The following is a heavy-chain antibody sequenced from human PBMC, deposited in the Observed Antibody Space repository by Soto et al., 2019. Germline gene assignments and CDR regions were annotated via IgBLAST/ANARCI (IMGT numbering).Heavy chain of an antibody. CDR1: WDSVSSKSAA. D-gene: IGHD2-2*01. CDR3: VRQHSTSVDYYGLDV. J-gene: IGHJ6*02. Sequence: SQTLSLTCAISWDSVSSKSAAWNWIRQSPSRGLEWLGRTYYRSQWNNDYALSVRSRIIINPDTSKNQFSLQLNSVTPEDTAVYYCVRQHSTSVDYYGLDVWGQGTTVTVSS. CDR2: TYYRSQWNN. V-gene: IGHV6-1*01.